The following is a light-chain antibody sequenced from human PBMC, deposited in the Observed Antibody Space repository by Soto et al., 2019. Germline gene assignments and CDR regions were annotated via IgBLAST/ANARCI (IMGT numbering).Light chain of an antibody. J-gene: IGKJ1*01. CDR2: GAS. V-gene: IGKV3-15*01. CDR3: QQYNNWRT. Sequence: IVMTQSPATLSVPPGERATLSCRASQSVSSNLAWYQQKPGQAPRLLIYGASTRATGIPARFSGSGSGTEFTLTISSLQSEDFAVDYCQQYNNWRTFGQGTKVEIK. CDR1: QSVSSN.